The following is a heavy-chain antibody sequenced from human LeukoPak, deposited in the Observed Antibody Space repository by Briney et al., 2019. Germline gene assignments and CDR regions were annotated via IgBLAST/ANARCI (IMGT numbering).Heavy chain of an antibody. CDR3: ARDPRDFWSGYPP. J-gene: IGHJ5*02. CDR2: INAGNGNT. V-gene: IGHV1-3*01. CDR1: GYTFTSYA. D-gene: IGHD3-3*01. Sequence: GASVKVSCKASGYTFTSYAMHWVRQAPGQRLEWMGWINAGNGNTKYSQKLQDRVTITRDTSASTAYMELSSLRFEDTAVYYCARDPRDFWSGYPPWGQGTLVTVSS.